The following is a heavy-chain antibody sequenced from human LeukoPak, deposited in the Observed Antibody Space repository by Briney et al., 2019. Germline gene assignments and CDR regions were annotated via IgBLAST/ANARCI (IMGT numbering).Heavy chain of an antibody. J-gene: IGHJ6*03. D-gene: IGHD1-26*01. CDR3: ARGGRIVGWYYYYYMDV. CDR1: GGSISSYY. V-gene: IGHV4-59*01. Sequence: SETLSLTCTVSGGSISSYYWSWLRQPPGKGLEWIGYIYYSGSTNYNPSLKSRVTISVDTSKNQFSLKLSSVTAADTAVYYRARGGRIVGWYYYYYMDVWGKGTTVTVSS. CDR2: IYYSGST.